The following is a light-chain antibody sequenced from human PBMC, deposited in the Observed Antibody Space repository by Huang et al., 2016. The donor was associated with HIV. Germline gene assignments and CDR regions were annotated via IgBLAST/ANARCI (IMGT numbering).Light chain of an antibody. Sequence: DVQMTQSPSSLSASVVDRVTIACRASQTIGPYLNWYQQKPGKVPTLLIYGASNVHSGVPSRFSGSGSGTDFTLPISSLQPEDFATYYCQQSHSLPPAFGPGTIVDFQ. CDR1: QTIGPY. CDR2: GAS. V-gene: IGKV1-39*01. CDR3: QQSHSLPPA. J-gene: IGKJ3*01.